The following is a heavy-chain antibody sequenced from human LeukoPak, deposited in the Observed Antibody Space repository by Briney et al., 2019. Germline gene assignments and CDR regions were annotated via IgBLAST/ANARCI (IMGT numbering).Heavy chain of an antibody. Sequence: GGSLRLSCAASGFTFSSYSMNWVRQAPGKGLEWVSYISSSSSTIYYADSVKGRFTISRDNAKNSLYLQMNSLRDEDTAVYYCAREAYYDFWSGYYTSQVFGYWGQGTLVTVSS. V-gene: IGHV3-48*02. J-gene: IGHJ4*02. CDR2: ISSSSSTI. CDR3: AREAYYDFWSGYYTSQVFGY. D-gene: IGHD3-3*01. CDR1: GFTFSSYS.